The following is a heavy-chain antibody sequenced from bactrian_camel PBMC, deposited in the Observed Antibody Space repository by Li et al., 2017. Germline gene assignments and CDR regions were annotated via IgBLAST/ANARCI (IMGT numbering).Heavy chain of an antibody. J-gene: IGHJ6*01. V-gene: IGHV3S6*01. CDR1: GFTFRYY. CDR2: IYSDGSRT. CDR3: VTRGDDLRDGADFGY. Sequence: QVQLVESGGGLVQPGGSLRLSCAASGFTFRYYMSWVRQAPGKGLEWVSSIYSDGSRTYYADSVKGRLTISRDNAKNTVYLQMNRLKSEDTARYYCVTRGDDLRDGADFGYWGQGTQVTVS. D-gene: IGHD2*01.